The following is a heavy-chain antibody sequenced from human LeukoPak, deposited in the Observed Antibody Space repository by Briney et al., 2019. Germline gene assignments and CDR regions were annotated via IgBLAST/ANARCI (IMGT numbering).Heavy chain of an antibody. CDR2: ISYDGSNK. CDR1: GFTFSSYA. Sequence: PGRSLRLSCAASGFTFSSYAMHWVRQAPGRGLEWVAVISYDGSNKYYADSVKDRFTISRDNSKNTLYLQMNSLRAEDTAVYYCARDRGYSNYYLDYWGQGTLVTVSS. V-gene: IGHV3-30-3*01. D-gene: IGHD4-11*01. CDR3: ARDRGYSNYYLDY. J-gene: IGHJ4*02.